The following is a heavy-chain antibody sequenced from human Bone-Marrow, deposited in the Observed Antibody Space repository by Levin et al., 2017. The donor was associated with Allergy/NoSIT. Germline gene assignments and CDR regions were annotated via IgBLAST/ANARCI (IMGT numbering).Heavy chain of an antibody. CDR3: ARGLRDSIITFGGVIGVLGFDC. CDR2: ISYDGSNT. Sequence: GESLKISCSASGYTFRTYAMHWVRQTPAKGLEWVAVISYDGSNTFYADSVKGRFTISRDNSKKTLYLQMSSLTVEDTAVYFCARGLRDSIITFGGVIGVLGFDCWGHGTLVTVSS. J-gene: IGHJ4*01. CDR1: GYTFRTYA. V-gene: IGHV3-30*04. D-gene: IGHD3-16*02.